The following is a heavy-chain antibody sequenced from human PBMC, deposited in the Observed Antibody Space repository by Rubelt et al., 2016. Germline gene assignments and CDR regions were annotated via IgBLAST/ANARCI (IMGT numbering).Heavy chain of an antibody. D-gene: IGHD3-16*01. CDR1: GGSISSGGYY. CDR3: ARFKPSRGKDL. CDR2: IFYSGST. J-gene: IGHJ2*01. Sequence: QVQLQESGPGLVKPSQTLSLTCTVSGGSISSGGYYWSWIRQHPGKGLEWIGYIFYSGSTYYNPSLKSRVTISVDTSKNKFALKLSSVTAADTAVYYCARFKPSRGKDLWGRGTLVTVSS. V-gene: IGHV4-31*03.